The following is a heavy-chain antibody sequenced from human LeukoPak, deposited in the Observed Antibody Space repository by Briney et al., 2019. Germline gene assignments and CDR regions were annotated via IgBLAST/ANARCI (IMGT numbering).Heavy chain of an antibody. CDR2: IYYSGST. Sequence: SETLSLTCTVSGGSISSYYRSWIRQPPGKGLEWIGYIYYSGSTNYNPSLKSRVTISVDTSKNQFSLKLSSVTAADTAVYYCARTDSSGWWGYWGQGTLVTVSS. V-gene: IGHV4-59*01. CDR1: GGSISSYY. J-gene: IGHJ4*02. D-gene: IGHD6-19*01. CDR3: ARTDSSGWWGY.